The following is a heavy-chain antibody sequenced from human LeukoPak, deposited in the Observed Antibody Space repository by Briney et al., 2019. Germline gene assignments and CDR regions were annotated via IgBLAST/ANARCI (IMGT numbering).Heavy chain of an antibody. CDR2: IYSGGTT. J-gene: IGHJ4*02. CDR3: ARGTSADWSYFDY. CDR1: GFTVSSNY. V-gene: IGHV3-66*01. D-gene: IGHD6-13*01. Sequence: GGSLRLSCAPSGFTVSSNYMSWVRQAPGKGLEWVSIIYSGGTTYYADSVKGRFTISRDNSKNTLYLQVNSLRAEDTAVYYCARGTSADWSYFDYWDQGTLVTVSS.